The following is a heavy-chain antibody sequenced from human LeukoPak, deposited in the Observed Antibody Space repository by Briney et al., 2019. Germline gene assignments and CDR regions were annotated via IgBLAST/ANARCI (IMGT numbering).Heavy chain of an antibody. CDR1: GYSISSGYY. J-gene: IGHJ4*02. D-gene: IGHD4-17*01. CDR3: ARDPLFGDYGVGVLGYLDY. CDR2: IYHSGST. Sequence: SETLSLTCAVSGYSISSGYYWGWIRPPPGKGLEWIGIIYHSGSTFYNPSLKNRVTISVDTSKNQFSLRLTSVTAADTAVYYCARDPLFGDYGVGVLGYLDYWGQGTLVTVSS. V-gene: IGHV4-38-2*02.